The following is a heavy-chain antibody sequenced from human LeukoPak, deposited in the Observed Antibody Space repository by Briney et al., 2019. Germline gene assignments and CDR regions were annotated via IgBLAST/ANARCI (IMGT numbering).Heavy chain of an antibody. Sequence: ASVKVSCKTSGYTFISHDINWVRQATGQGLEWMGWMDPNSGNAGYAQRFQGRVTLTRSTSLSEAYMELTSLKFEDTAVYYCARVQGSDTSGSFDHWGQGTLVTVSS. CDR1: GYTFISHD. CDR3: ARVQGSDTSGSFDH. J-gene: IGHJ4*02. D-gene: IGHD1-26*01. CDR2: MDPNSGNA. V-gene: IGHV1-8*01.